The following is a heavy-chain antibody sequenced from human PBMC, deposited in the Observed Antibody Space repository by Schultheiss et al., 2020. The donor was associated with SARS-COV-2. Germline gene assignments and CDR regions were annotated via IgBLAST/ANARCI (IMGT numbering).Heavy chain of an antibody. CDR1: GGSISSYY. Sequence: SETLSLTCTVSGGSISSYYWSWIRQPPGKGLEWIGYIYYSGSTNYNPSLKSRVTISVDTSKNQFSLKLSSVTAADTAVYYCARDEVTTLWGMDVWGQGTTVTVSS. J-gene: IGHJ6*02. CDR2: IYYSGST. V-gene: IGHV4-59*12. D-gene: IGHD1/OR15-1a*01. CDR3: ARDEVTTLWGMDV.